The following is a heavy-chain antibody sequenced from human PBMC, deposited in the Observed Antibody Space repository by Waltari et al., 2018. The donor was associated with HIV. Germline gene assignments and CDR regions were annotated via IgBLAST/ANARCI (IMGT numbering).Heavy chain of an antibody. Sequence: QVKLVQSRAEVKRPGASVKVSCKTSGYTFTNYAVHWVRQAPGQRLESMGWINVGNSKTEYSQKFQGRRTITRDTSASVAYMELTRLKSEDTAVYFCAREGAGDIYYLEYWGQGTLVTVSS. CDR3: AREGAGDIYYLEY. CDR2: INVGNSKT. J-gene: IGHJ4*02. V-gene: IGHV1-3*01. CDR1: GYTFTNYA. D-gene: IGHD3-16*02.